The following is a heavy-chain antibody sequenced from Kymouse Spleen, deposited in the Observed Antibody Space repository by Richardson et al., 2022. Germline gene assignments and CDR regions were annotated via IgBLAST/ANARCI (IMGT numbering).Heavy chain of an antibody. Sequence: EVQLVESGGGLVKPGGSLRLSCAASGFTFSNAWMSWVRQAPGKGLEWVGRIKSKTDGGTTDYAAPVKGRFTISRDDSKNTLYLQMNSLKTEDTAVYYCTTIWFGELLPFDYWGQGTLVTVSS. V-gene: IGHV3-15*01. CDR2: IKSKTDGGTT. D-gene: IGHD3-10*01. CDR1: GFTFSNAW. J-gene: IGHJ4*02. CDR3: TTIWFGELLPFDY.